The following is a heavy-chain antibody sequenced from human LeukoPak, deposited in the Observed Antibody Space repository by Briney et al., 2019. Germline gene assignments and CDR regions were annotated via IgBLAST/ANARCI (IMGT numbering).Heavy chain of an antibody. D-gene: IGHD3-10*01. CDR2: IYPGDSDT. J-gene: IGHJ3*02. Sequence: GESLKISCKGSGYSFTSYWIGWVRQMPGKGLEWMGIIYPGDSDTRYSPSFQGQVTISADKSISTAYLQWSSLKASDTAMYYCARHLGPRYKFITMVRGVIPLVDAFDIWGQGTMVTVSS. V-gene: IGHV5-51*01. CDR3: ARHLGPRYKFITMVRGVIPLVDAFDI. CDR1: GYSFTSYW.